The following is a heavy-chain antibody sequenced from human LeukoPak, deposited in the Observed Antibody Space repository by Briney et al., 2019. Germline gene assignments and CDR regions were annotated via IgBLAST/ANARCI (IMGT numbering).Heavy chain of an antibody. J-gene: IGHJ6*02. V-gene: IGHV4-4*07. CDR3: ARTAAGPPTLGMDV. CDR1: GGSINSYY. Sequence: KASDTLSLPCSVSGGSINSYYWNWIRQPAGKGLEWIGRIYSSGRTTNNPSLQSRLTMSVDTSKNQFSLKLSSVTAADTAMYYCARTAAGPPTLGMDVWGQGTTVTVSS. CDR2: IYSSGRT. D-gene: IGHD2/OR15-2a*01.